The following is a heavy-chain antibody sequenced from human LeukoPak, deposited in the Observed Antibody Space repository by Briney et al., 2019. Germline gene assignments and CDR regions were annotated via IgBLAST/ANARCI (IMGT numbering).Heavy chain of an antibody. CDR1: GYTFTSYY. CDR3: ATAWVGATSGYFDY. D-gene: IGHD1-26*01. V-gene: IGHV1-46*01. Sequence: ASVKVSCKASGYTFTSYYMHWVRQAPGQGLEWMGIINPSGGSTSYAQKFQGRVTMTEDTSTDTAYMELSSLRSEDTAVYYCATAWVGATSGYFDYWGQGTLVTVSS. J-gene: IGHJ4*02. CDR2: INPSGGST.